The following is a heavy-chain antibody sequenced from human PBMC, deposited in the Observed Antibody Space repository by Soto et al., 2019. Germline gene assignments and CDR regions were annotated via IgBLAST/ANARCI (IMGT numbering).Heavy chain of an antibody. D-gene: IGHD5-18*01. CDR1: VGSISSGGDY. Sequence: SDTLSLTCTVSVGSISSGGDYLSWIRQHPGKGLEWIGYIYYRWSTYYNPSLKSRVTISADTSKNQFSLKLGSVTAADTAVYHCARDRRYSYGRLTYYYYGMDVWGQGTKVTASS. CDR2: IYYRWST. J-gene: IGHJ6*02. CDR3: ARDRRYSYGRLTYYYYGMDV. V-gene: IGHV4-31*03.